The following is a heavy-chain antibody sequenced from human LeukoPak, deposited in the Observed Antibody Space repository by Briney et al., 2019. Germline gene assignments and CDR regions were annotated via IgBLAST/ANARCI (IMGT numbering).Heavy chain of an antibody. CDR1: GFTFGDYA. J-gene: IGHJ4*02. D-gene: IGHD6-13*01. CDR3: ARIAAAGTIFDY. Sequence: GGSLRLSCTASGFTFGDYAMSWVRQAPGKGLEWVGFIRSKAYGGTTEYAASVKGRFTISRDDSKSIAYLQVNSLKTEDTAVYCCARIAAAGTIFDYWGQGTLVTVSS. CDR2: IRSKAYGGTT. V-gene: IGHV3-49*04.